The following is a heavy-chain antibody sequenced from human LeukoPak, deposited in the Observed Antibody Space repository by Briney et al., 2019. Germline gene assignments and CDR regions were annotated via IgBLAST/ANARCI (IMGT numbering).Heavy chain of an antibody. D-gene: IGHD3-10*01. Sequence: SETLSLTCIVSGYSIRSGYNWGWIRQSPGKGLEWIGSIYQSGSTYDNPSLKSRVTMSVDTSKNQFSLKLSSVTAADTAVYYCAGGAMSSYYGSGSPEARSQNYYYYYYMDVWGKGTTVTISS. V-gene: IGHV4-38-2*02. J-gene: IGHJ6*03. CDR3: AGGAMSSYYGSGSPEARSQNYYYYYYMDV. CDR1: GYSIRSGYN. CDR2: IYQSGST.